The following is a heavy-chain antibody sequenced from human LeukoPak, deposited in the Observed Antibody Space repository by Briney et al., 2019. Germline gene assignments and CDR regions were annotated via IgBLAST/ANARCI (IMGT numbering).Heavy chain of an antibody. J-gene: IGHJ4*02. D-gene: IGHD3-22*01. CDR3: ARDPGHYDSSGYYYVGYFDY. CDR2: ISSSSSYI. Sequence: PGGSLRLSYAASGFTFSSYNMNWVRQAPGKGLEWVSSISSSSSYIYYADSVKGRFTISRDNAKNSLYLQMNSLRAEDTAVYYCARDPGHYDSSGYYYVGYFDYWGQGTLVTVSS. V-gene: IGHV3-21*01. CDR1: GFTFSSYN.